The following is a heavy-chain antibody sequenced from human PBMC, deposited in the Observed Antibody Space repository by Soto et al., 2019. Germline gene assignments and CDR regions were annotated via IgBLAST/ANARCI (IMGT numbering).Heavy chain of an antibody. CDR2: IYHSGST. V-gene: IGHV4-30-2*01. Sequence: PSETLSLTCAVSGGSISSSGYSWNWIRQPPGKGLEWIGYIYHSGSTYYNPSLKSRVTISIDKSKNQFSLKLSSVSAADTAVYYCARDSLTGNYFDPWGQGTLVTVSS. CDR1: GGSISSSGYS. J-gene: IGHJ5*02. CDR3: ARDSLTGNYFDP. D-gene: IGHD1-7*01.